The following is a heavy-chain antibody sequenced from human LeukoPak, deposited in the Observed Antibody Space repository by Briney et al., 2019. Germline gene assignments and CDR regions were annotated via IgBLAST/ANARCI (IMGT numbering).Heavy chain of an antibody. CDR2: INHSGST. Sequence: TSETLSLTCAVYGGSFSGYSWSWIRQPPGKGLEWIGEINHSGSTNYNPSLKSRVTISVDTSKKQLSLKLSSVTAADTAVYYCARGRLLMWFDPWGQGTLVTVSS. D-gene: IGHD3-16*01. V-gene: IGHV4-34*01. J-gene: IGHJ5*02. CDR1: GGSFSGYS. CDR3: ARGRLLMWFDP.